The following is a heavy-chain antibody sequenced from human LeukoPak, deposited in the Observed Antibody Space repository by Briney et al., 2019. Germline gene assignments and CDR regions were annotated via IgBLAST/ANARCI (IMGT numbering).Heavy chain of an antibody. CDR2: IYYSGST. J-gene: IGHJ4*02. CDR1: GVSISSGDYY. CDR3: ARSHCSSTSCYFDY. V-gene: IGHV4-30-4*01. Sequence: SETLSLTCTVSGVSISSGDYYWSWIRQPPGKGLEWIGYIYYSGSTYYNPSLKSRVTISVDTSKNQFSLKLSSVTAADTAVYYCARSHCSSTSCYFDYWGQGTLVTVSS. D-gene: IGHD2-2*01.